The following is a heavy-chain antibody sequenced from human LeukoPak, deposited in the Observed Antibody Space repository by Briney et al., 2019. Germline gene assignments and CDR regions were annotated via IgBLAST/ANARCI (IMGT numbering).Heavy chain of an antibody. J-gene: IGHJ6*03. D-gene: IGHD3-22*01. Sequence: SETLSLSCTISGGSIGSYYWSWIRQPPGKGLEWIGYIYDSGSTIYNPSLKSRVTASIDRSKNQISLRLNFVTAADTAVYYCATVGVAVPTTMKYYYMHVWGKGTTVTVSS. CDR3: ATVGVAVPTTMKYYYMHV. V-gene: IGHV4-59*01. CDR2: IYDSGST. CDR1: GGSIGSYY.